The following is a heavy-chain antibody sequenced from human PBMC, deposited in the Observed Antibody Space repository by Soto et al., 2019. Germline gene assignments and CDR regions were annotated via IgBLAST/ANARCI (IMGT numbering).Heavy chain of an antibody. CDR2: INNDGSNV. V-gene: IGHV3-74*01. CDR1: GFTFSNSW. J-gene: IGHJ4*02. CDR3: AKTSWTYYYASSGYYYVPLPDD. D-gene: IGHD3-22*01. Sequence: GSLSLSCPGSGFTFSNSWMHWVRHTPGKGLLWVSRINNDGSNVAYADSVKGRFTISRDNTKNTLYLQMNSLRAEDTVVYYCAKTSWTYYYASSGYYYVPLPDDWGQGTLVTVSS.